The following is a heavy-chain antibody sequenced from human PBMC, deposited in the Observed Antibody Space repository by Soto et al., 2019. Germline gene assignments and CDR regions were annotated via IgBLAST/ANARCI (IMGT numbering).Heavy chain of an antibody. Sequence: GGSLRLSCGASGFTFSSYDMHWVRQATGKGLEWVSGIGTTGDTHYPDSVKGRFTISRENAYNSLYLQMNSLRAEDTAVYYCARSKGWAAAGTFDCWGQGTLVTVSS. J-gene: IGHJ4*02. D-gene: IGHD6-13*01. CDR2: IGTTGDT. CDR3: ARSKGWAAAGTFDC. CDR1: GFTFSSYD. V-gene: IGHV3-13*01.